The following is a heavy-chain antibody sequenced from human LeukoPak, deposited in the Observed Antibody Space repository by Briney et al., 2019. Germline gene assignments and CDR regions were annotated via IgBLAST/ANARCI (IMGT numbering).Heavy chain of an antibody. V-gene: IGHV3-33*01. Sequence: PGGSLRLSCAASGFTFSSSGMHWVRQAPGKGLEWVAVIWYDASNKYYADSVKGRFTISRDNSKNTLFLQMNSLRDDDTAVYYCVRGVGVSRFNYFDPWGQGTLVIVSS. J-gene: IGHJ5*02. CDR2: IWYDASNK. CDR3: VRGVGVSRFNYFDP. D-gene: IGHD6-13*01. CDR1: GFTFSSSG.